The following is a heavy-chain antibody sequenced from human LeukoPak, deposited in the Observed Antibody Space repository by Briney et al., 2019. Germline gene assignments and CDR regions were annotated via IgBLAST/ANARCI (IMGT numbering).Heavy chain of an antibody. CDR3: AREALIRYYYGSGSYYEEDYFDY. CDR2: INWNGGST. CDR1: GFTFSSYS. Sequence: GGSLRLSCAASGFTFSSYSMSWVRQAPGKGLEWVSGINWNGGSTGYADSVKGRFTISRDNAKNSLYLQMNSLRAEDTALYYCAREALIRYYYGSGSYYEEDYFDYWGQGTLVTVSS. D-gene: IGHD3-10*01. V-gene: IGHV3-20*04. J-gene: IGHJ4*02.